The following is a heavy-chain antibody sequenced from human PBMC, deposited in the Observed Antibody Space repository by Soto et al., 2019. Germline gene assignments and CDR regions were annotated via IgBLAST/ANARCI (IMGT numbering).Heavy chain of an antibody. V-gene: IGHV1-2*04. CDR2: INPNSGGT. CDR3: ARVKGRLLDAFDI. Sequence: ASVKVSCKASGYTFTGYYMHWVRQAPGQGLEWMGWINPNSGGTNYAQKFQGWVTMTRDTSISTAYMELSRLRSDDTAVYYCARVKGRLLDAFDIWGQGTMVTVSS. CDR1: GYTFTGYY. D-gene: IGHD3-10*01. J-gene: IGHJ3*02.